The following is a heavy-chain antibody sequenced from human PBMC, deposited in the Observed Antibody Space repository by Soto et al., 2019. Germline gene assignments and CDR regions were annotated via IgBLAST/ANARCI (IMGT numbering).Heavy chain of an antibody. Sequence: QVQLVESGGGVVQPGRSLRLSCAASGFTFSSYGMHWVRQAPGKGLEWVAVIWYDGSNKYYADSVKGRFTISRDNSKTTLYLQMNSLRAEDTAVYYCARDWYCSSTSCYGRIYYYYGMDVWGQGTTVTVSS. V-gene: IGHV3-33*01. CDR3: ARDWYCSSTSCYGRIYYYYGMDV. CDR1: GFTFSSYG. J-gene: IGHJ6*02. CDR2: IWYDGSNK. D-gene: IGHD2-2*01.